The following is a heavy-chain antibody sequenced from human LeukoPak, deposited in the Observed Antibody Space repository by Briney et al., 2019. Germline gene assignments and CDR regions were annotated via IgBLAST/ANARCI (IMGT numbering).Heavy chain of an antibody. Sequence: SVKVSCKASGFTFTSSAMQWVRQARGQRLEWIGLIVVGSGNTNYAQKFQERVTITRDMSTSTAYMELSSLRSEDTAVYYCAASFGYDSPDYFDYWGQGTLVTVSS. J-gene: IGHJ4*02. CDR1: GFTFTSSA. CDR3: AASFGYDSPDYFDY. V-gene: IGHV1-58*02. D-gene: IGHD3-22*01. CDR2: IVVGSGNT.